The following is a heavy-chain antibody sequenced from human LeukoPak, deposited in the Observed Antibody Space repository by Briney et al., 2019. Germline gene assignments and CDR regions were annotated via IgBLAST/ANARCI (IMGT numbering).Heavy chain of an antibody. CDR1: DGSISSSSYC. CDR2: IYYTGST. D-gene: IGHD3-10*01. J-gene: IGHJ4*02. CDR3: ASLWFGEYFDY. V-gene: IGHV4-39*01. Sequence: SETLSLTCTVSDGSISSSSYCWAWIRQPPGKGLEIIGNIYYTGSTYYNTSLKSRVTIFVDTPKNQFSLNLSSVTAADTAVYYCASLWFGEYFDYWGQGALVTVSS.